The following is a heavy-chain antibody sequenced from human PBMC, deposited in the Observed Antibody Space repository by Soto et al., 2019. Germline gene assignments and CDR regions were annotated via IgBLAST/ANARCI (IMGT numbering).Heavy chain of an antibody. CDR2: MNTNSGNT. J-gene: IGHJ5*02. CDR3: ARGCFSSYIGWFDP. Sequence: QVQLVQSGAEVKKPGASVKVSCKASGYTFTSYDINWVRQATGQGLEWMGWMNTNSGNTGYAQKVQGSVTMTRNTSIITAYMELSSLSSEDTPVYYCARGCFSSYIGWFDPWGQGTLVTVSS. V-gene: IGHV1-8*01. CDR1: GYTFTSYD. D-gene: IGHD1-1*01.